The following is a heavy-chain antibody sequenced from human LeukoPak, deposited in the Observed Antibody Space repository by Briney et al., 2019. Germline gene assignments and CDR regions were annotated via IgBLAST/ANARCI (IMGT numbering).Heavy chain of an antibody. CDR3: AREGEEFLGRYYYGMDV. Sequence: ASVKVSCKASGYTFTSYDINWVRQATGQGLEWMGWMNPNSGNTGYAQKFQGRVTMTRNTSISTAYMELSSLRSEDTAVYYCAREGEEFLGRYYYGMDVWGQGTTVTVSS. V-gene: IGHV1-8*01. J-gene: IGHJ6*02. CDR1: GYTFTSYD. CDR2: MNPNSGNT. D-gene: IGHD2/OR15-2a*01.